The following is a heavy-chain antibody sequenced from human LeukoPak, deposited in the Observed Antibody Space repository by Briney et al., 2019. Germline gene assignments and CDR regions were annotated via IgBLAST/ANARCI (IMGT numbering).Heavy chain of an antibody. D-gene: IGHD6-19*01. CDR1: GGSISSSPYY. V-gene: IGHV4-39*01. CDR2: IYYSGST. Sequence: SETLSLTCTVSGGSISSSPYYWGWIRQPPGKGLEWIGNIYYSGSTYYNPSVKTRVTISVDTSKNQFSLKLTSVTAADTAVYYCARHASVDGNWPRPLDYWGQGSLVTVSS. CDR3: ARHASVDGNWPRPLDY. J-gene: IGHJ4*02.